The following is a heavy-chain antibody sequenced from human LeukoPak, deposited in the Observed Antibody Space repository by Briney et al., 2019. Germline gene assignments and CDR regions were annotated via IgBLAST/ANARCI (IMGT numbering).Heavy chain of an antibody. CDR3: AREVRFLEWLSSNWFDP. D-gene: IGHD3-3*01. J-gene: IGHJ5*02. CDR2: IIPIFGTA. V-gene: IGHV1-69*06. Sequence: SVKVSCKASGGTFSSYAISWVRQAPGQGLEWMGGIIPIFGTANYAQKFQGRVTITADKSTSTAYMELSSLRSEDTAVYYCAREVRFLEWLSSNWFDPWGQGTLVTVSS. CDR1: GGTFSSYA.